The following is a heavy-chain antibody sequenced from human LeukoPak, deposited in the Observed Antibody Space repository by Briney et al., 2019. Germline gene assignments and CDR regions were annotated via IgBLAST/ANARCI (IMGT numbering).Heavy chain of an antibody. CDR3: ARDQATSEWDHQWGHGWFDP. CDR2: INPNSGGT. J-gene: IGHJ5*02. D-gene: IGHD1-26*01. Sequence: GASVKVSCKASGYTFTGYYMHWVRQAPGQGLEWMGWINPNSGGTNYAQKFQGRVTMTRDTSISTAYMELSRLRSDDTAVYYCARDQATSEWDHQWGHGWFDPWGQGTLVTVSA. CDR1: GYTFTGYY. V-gene: IGHV1-2*02.